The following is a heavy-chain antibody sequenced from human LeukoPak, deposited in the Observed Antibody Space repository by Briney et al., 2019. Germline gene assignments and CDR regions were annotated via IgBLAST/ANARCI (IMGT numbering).Heavy chain of an antibody. J-gene: IGHJ4*02. CDR1: GNYW. D-gene: IGHD2/OR15-2a*01. CDR2: INSDGSWT. Sequence: GGSLRLSCAASGNYWMHWVRQVPGKGLVWVSHINSDGSWTSYADSVKGRFTISKDNAKNTVYLQMNSLRAEDTAVYYCASFYETYWGRGTLVTVSS. CDR3: ASFYETY. V-gene: IGHV3-74*01.